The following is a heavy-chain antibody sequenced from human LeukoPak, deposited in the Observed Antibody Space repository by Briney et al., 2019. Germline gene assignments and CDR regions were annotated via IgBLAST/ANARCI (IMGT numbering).Heavy chain of an antibody. CDR2: IYYSGST. CDR3: ARSFSLYYYYYYMDV. D-gene: IGHD3-16*02. CDR1: GGSISSYY. V-gene: IGHV4-59*08. Sequence: PSETLSLTCTVSGGSISSYYWSWIRQPPGKGLEWIGYIYYSGSTNYNPSLKSRVTISVDTSKNQFSLELRSVTAADTAVYYCARSFSLYYYYYYMDVWGKGTTVTVSS. J-gene: IGHJ6*03.